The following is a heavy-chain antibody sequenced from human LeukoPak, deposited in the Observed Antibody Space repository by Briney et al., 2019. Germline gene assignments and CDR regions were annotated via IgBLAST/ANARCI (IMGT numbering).Heavy chain of an antibody. CDR1: GGSISSDY. D-gene: IGHD2-15*01. Sequence: PSETLSLTCTVSGGSISSDYWSWIRQSPGEGLEWIGEITHNGSTSFNPSLESRLTISVDTSKNQFSLKLTSVTAADASVYFYARGFCRGESCYSGEYFQHWGQGTLVTVSS. CDR2: ITHNGST. V-gene: IGHV4-34*01. J-gene: IGHJ1*01. CDR3: ARGFCRGESCYSGEYFQH.